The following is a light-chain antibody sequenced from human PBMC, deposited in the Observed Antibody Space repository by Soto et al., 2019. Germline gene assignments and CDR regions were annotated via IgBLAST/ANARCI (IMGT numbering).Light chain of an antibody. Sequence: QSARTQPASGSGAHGRSSTISCTGTSSDVGSYNLVSWYQQHPGKAPKLMIYEVSKRPSGVSNRFSGSKSGNTASLTISGLQAEDEADYYCCSYAGSSTFVFGTGTKVTVL. CDR2: EVS. CDR1: SSDVGSYNL. V-gene: IGLV2-23*02. CDR3: CSYAGSSTFV. J-gene: IGLJ1*01.